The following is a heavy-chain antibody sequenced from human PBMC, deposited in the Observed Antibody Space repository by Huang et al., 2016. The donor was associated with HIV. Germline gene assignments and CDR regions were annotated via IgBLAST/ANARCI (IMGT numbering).Heavy chain of an antibody. Sequence: QVQLVESGGGLVKPGGSLRLSCAASGFTFSDYYMSWRRQAPGKGLEGVSYISSSGTTRYYADSVKGRFTISRDNAKNSRYLQMNSLRAEDTAVYYCGRVGDLAAAGNVDYWGQGTLVTVSS. CDR1: GFTFSDYY. CDR2: ISSSGTTR. J-gene: IGHJ4*02. D-gene: IGHD6-13*01. CDR3: GRVGDLAAAGNVDY. V-gene: IGHV3-11*01.